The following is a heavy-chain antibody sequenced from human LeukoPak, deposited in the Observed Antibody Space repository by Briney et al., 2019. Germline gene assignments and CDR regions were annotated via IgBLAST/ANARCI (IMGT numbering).Heavy chain of an antibody. D-gene: IGHD5-24*01. CDR2: IIPIFGTA. CDR3: ARAREMATVNWFDP. V-gene: IGHV1-69*05. CDR1: GCTFSSYA. Sequence: SVKVSCKASGCTFSSYAISWVRQAPGQGLEWMGGIIPIFGTANYAQKFQGRVTITTDESTSTAYMELSSQRAEDAAVYYCARAREMATVNWFDPWGQGTLVTVSS. J-gene: IGHJ5*02.